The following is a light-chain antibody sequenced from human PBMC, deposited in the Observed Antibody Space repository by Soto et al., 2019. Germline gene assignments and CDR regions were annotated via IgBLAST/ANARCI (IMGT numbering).Light chain of an antibody. J-gene: IGLJ2*01. CDR1: NIGSKN. CDR2: RDR. V-gene: IGLV3-9*01. Sequence: SYELTQPLSVSVAPGQTARITCGGNNIGSKNVHWYQQKPGQAPVLVIYRDRNRPSGIPERFSGCNSGNTATLTISRAQDGDEADYYYQVWDSSTLHVVFGGGTKLTVL. CDR3: QVWDSSTLHVV.